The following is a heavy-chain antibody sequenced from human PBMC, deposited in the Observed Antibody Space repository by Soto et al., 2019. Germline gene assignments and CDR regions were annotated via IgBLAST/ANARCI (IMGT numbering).Heavy chain of an antibody. CDR3: ARRRGSSGWKTNFDY. CDR1: GFTFSSYW. Sequence: EVQLVESGGGLVQPGGSLRLSCAASGFTFSSYWMHWVRQAPGKGLVWVSRINSDGSSTSYAGSVRGRFTITRDNAKNTLYLQMNSLGAADTAVYYCARRRGSSGWKTNFDYWGQGTLVTVSS. V-gene: IGHV3-74*01. D-gene: IGHD6-19*01. CDR2: INSDGSST. J-gene: IGHJ4*02.